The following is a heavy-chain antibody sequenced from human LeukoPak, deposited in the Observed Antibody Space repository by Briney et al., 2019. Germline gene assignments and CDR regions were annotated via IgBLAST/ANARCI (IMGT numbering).Heavy chain of an antibody. CDR2: IIPIFGTA. J-gene: IGHJ3*02. Sequence: SVKVSCKASGGTFSSYAISWVRQAPGQGLEWMGRIIPIFGTANYAQKFQGRVTITTDESTSTAYMELSSLRSEDTAVYYCARNYDSSGYYFDDAFDIWGQGTMVTVSP. CDR3: ARNYDSSGYYFDDAFDI. V-gene: IGHV1-69*05. D-gene: IGHD3-22*01. CDR1: GGTFSSYA.